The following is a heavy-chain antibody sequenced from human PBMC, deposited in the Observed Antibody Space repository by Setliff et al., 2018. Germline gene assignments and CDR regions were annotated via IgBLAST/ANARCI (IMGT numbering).Heavy chain of an antibody. Sequence: SETLSLTCTVSGYSISSGHYWGWIRQPPGKGLEWIGSISHSGSTYYNPSLRSRVTISLDTSKNQFSPKLTSVTAADTAVNYCAGGRRYDYGWDFDYWGQGTLVTVSS. V-gene: IGHV4-38-2*02. CDR3: AGGRRYDYGWDFDY. CDR1: GYSISSGHY. CDR2: ISHSGST. D-gene: IGHD4-17*01. J-gene: IGHJ4*02.